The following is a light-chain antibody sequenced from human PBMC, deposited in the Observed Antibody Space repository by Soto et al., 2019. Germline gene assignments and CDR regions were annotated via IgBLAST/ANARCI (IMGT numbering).Light chain of an antibody. CDR2: YDD. Sequence: QSVLTQPPSVSAAPRQRVTISCSGSSSNLGNNAVNWYQQVPGKAPKLLIHYDDRVASGVSDRFSGSKSGTSASLAISGLQSEDEADYYCASWDDDLNGPLFGGGTKVTVL. V-gene: IGLV1-36*01. CDR3: ASWDDDLNGPL. J-gene: IGLJ3*02. CDR1: SSNLGNNA.